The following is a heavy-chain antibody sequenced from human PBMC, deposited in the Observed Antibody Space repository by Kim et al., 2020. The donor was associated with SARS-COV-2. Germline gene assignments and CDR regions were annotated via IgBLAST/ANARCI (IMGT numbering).Heavy chain of an antibody. CDR1: GYTFTSYG. Sequence: ASVKVSCKASGYTFTSYGISWLRQAPGQGLEWMGWISAYNCNTNYAQKLQGRVTMTTDTSTSTAYMELRTLRSDDTAVYYCAWYDILTGYSLDYWGQGTLVTVSS. J-gene: IGHJ4*02. D-gene: IGHD3-9*01. CDR2: ISAYNCNT. CDR3: AWYDILTGYSLDY. V-gene: IGHV1-18*04.